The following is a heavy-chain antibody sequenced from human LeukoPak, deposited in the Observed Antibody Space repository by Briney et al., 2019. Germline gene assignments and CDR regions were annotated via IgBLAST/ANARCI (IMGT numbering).Heavy chain of an antibody. CDR2: ISSSSSYI. J-gene: IGHJ1*01. D-gene: IGHD4-17*01. CDR1: GFTFSSYS. CDR3: ARDGYGDYGAPYFQH. V-gene: IGHV3-21*01. Sequence: GGSLRLSCAASGFTFSSYSMNWVRQAPGKGLEWVSSISSSSSYIYYADSVKGRFTISRDNAKNSLYLQMNSLRAEDTAVYYCARDGYGDYGAPYFQHWGQGTLVTVSS.